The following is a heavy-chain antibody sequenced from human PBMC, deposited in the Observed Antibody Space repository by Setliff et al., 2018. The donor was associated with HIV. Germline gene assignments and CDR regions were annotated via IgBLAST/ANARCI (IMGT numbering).Heavy chain of an antibody. J-gene: IGHJ4*02. D-gene: IGHD3-22*01. V-gene: IGHV4-39*02. CDR2: VYYSGTT. CDR3: ARGALSLTMTKLLSFFDS. CDR1: GGSISSGGYY. Sequence: PSETLSLTCTVSGGSISSGGYYWSWIRQHPGKGLEWIGSVYYSGTTYYNPSLKSRLRMSVDTSKNQFTLKMTSVTAADTAIYYCARGALSLTMTKLLSFFDSWGQGTQVTVSS.